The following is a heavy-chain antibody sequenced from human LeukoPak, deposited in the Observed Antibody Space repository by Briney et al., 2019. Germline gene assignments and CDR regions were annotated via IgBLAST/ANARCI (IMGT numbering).Heavy chain of an antibody. CDR1: GFIFSDYY. CDR2: ISSGSSYT. Sequence: GGSLRLSCAASGFIFSDYYMTWIRQAPGKGLEWVSYISSGSSYTNYADSVKGRFTISRDNAKNSLYLQMNSLRAEDTAVYYCARDHYGYYGSGSYRRFDYWGQGTLGTVSS. D-gene: IGHD3-10*01. CDR3: ARDHYGYYGSGSYRRFDY. V-gene: IGHV3-11*06. J-gene: IGHJ4*02.